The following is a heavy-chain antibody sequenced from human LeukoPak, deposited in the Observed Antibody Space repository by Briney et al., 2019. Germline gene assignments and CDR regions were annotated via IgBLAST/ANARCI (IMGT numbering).Heavy chain of an antibody. V-gene: IGHV3-48*03. CDR3: ARDYFGTGIFDY. CDR2: ISSSCSTI. J-gene: IGHJ4*02. D-gene: IGHD3-10*01. Sequence: GGSLRLSCAASGFTFSSYEMNWVRQAPGKGLEWVSYISSSCSTIYYADSVKGRFTISRDNTKNSLYLQMYSLRAEDTAVYYCARDYFGTGIFDYWGQGTLVTVSS. CDR1: GFTFSSYE.